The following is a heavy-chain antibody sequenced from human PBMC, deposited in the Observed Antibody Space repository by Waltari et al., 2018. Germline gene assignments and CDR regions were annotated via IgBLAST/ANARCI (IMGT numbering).Heavy chain of an antibody. CDR3: ARAKPFLDGTTDVGFDY. CDR2: IIPIFGTA. J-gene: IGHJ4*02. CDR1: RGTFSSYA. Sequence: QVQLVQSGAEVKKPGSSVKVSCKASRGTFSSYAISWVRQAPGQGLEWMGGIIPIFGTANYAQKFQGRVTITADESTSTAYMELSSLRSEDTAVYYCARAKPFLDGTTDVGFDYWGQGTLVTVSS. V-gene: IGHV1-69*01. D-gene: IGHD1-1*01.